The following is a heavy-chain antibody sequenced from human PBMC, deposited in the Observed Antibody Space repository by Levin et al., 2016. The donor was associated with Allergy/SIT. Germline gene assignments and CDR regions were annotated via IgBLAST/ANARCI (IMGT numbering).Heavy chain of an antibody. Sequence: WIRQPPGKGLEWIGYIYYSGSTNYNPSLKSRVTISVDTSKNQFSLKLSSVTAADTAVYYCARVVLGATSDYYYGMDVWGQGTTVTVSS. J-gene: IGHJ6*02. V-gene: IGHV4-59*01. CDR2: IYYSGST. CDR3: ARVVLGATSDYYYGMDV. D-gene: IGHD1-26*01.